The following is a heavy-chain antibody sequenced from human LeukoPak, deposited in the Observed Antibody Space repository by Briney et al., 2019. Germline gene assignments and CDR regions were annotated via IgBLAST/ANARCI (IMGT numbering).Heavy chain of an antibody. CDR1: RASISGSIRSSY. CDR3: ARIPLGYSGAYYFDF. V-gene: IGHV4-4*09. D-gene: IGHD5-12*01. Sequence: PSETLSLTCTLSRASISGSIRSSYWSWLRQPPGKGLEWIGYISSSGSTNDNPSLRSRVTISVDTSKNQFFLNLSSVSAADTAVYYCARIPLGYSGAYYFDFWGQGALVTVSP. CDR2: ISSSGST. J-gene: IGHJ4*02.